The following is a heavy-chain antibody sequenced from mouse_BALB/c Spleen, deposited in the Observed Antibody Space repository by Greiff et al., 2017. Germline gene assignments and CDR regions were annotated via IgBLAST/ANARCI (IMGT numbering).Heavy chain of an antibody. CDR1: GFSLTGYG. CDR3: ARFYYGNYFDY. CDR2: IWGDGST. Sequence: QVQLKESGPGLVAPSQSLSITCTVSGFSLTGYGVNWVRQPPGKGLEWLGMIWGDGSTDYNSAPKSRLSISKDNSKSQVFLKMNSLQTDDTARYYCARFYYGNYFDYWGQGTTLTVSS. V-gene: IGHV2-6-7*01. D-gene: IGHD2-1*01. J-gene: IGHJ2*01.